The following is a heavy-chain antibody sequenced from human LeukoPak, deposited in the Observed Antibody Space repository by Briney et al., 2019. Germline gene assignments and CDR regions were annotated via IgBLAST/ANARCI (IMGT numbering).Heavy chain of an antibody. J-gene: IGHJ4*02. CDR2: IYSGGST. CDR1: GFTVSSNY. Sequence: PGGSLRLSCAASGFTVSSNYMSWVRQAPGKGLEWASVIYSGGSTYYADSVKGRFTISRDNSKNTLYLQMNSLRAEDTAVYYCARGGGYSYGHLNSWGQGTLVTVSS. V-gene: IGHV3-66*01. D-gene: IGHD5-18*01. CDR3: ARGGGYSYGHLNS.